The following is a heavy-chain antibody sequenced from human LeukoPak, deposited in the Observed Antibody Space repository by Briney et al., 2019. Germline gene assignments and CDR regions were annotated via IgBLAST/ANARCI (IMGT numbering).Heavy chain of an antibody. J-gene: IGHJ4*02. CDR3: ARSVSPPRYSSYPSIFDY. Sequence: SVKVSCKASGGTFSSYAISWVRQAPGQGLEWMGGIIPIFGTANYAQKFQGRVTITTDESTSTAYMELSSLRSEDTAVYYCARSVSPPRYSSYPSIFDYWGQGTLVTVSS. CDR2: IIPIFGTA. CDR1: GGTFSSYA. V-gene: IGHV1-69*05. D-gene: IGHD5-12*01.